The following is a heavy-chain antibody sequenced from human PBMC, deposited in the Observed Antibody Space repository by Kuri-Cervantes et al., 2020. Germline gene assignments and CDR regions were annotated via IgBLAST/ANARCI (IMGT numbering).Heavy chain of an antibody. V-gene: IGHV4-39*07. J-gene: IGHJ3*02. Sequence: GSLRLSCTVSGGSVSSGSYYWGWIRQPPGKGLEWIGSIYHSGSTYYNPSLKSRVTISVDTSKNQFSLKLSSVTAADTAVYYCARGGDMTPDIWGQGTMVTVSS. D-gene: IGHD3-10*01. CDR3: ARGGDMTPDI. CDR1: GGSVSSGSYY. CDR2: IYHSGST.